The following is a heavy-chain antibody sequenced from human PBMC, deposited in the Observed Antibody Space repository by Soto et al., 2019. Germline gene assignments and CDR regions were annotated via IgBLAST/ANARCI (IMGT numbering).Heavy chain of an antibody. J-gene: IGHJ5*02. CDR3: ARLLSAALFSYDL. Sequence: QITLKESGPTLVKPTQPLTLTCTLSGFSHSTSGVAVGWIRQPPGQALEWLGHIYWNDDKYYSTSLKSRLSLSKDTSKNQVVLTMTNVDPLDTGTYYCARLLSAALFSYDLWGQGTLVTVSS. CDR1: GFSHSTSGVA. V-gene: IGHV2-5*01. CDR2: IYWNDDK. D-gene: IGHD1-26*01.